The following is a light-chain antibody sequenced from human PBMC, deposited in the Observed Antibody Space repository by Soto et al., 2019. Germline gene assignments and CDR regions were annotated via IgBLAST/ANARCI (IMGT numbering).Light chain of an antibody. V-gene: IGLV1-44*01. CDR2: IND. CDR1: SSNIGDNP. CDR3: AAWDDRLNAL. J-gene: IGLJ1*01. Sequence: QSVLTQPPSASGTPGQRITISCSGSSSNIGDNPVNWYQQLPGAAPKLLIYINDQRPSGVPDRFSGSKSGTSASLAISGLQTEDEADPYCAAWDDRLNALFGTGTKVTVL.